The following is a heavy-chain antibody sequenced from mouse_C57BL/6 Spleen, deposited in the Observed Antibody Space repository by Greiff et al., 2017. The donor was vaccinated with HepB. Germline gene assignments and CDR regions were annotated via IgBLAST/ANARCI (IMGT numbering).Heavy chain of an antibody. J-gene: IGHJ3*01. CDR3: ARGGYDYDGAWFAY. CDR1: FYTFTSYF. Sequence: SSFHLSFHSSFYTFTSYFIHWVKQRPIQGLEWIGNIYPSDSETHYNQKFKDKATLTVDKSSSTAYMQLSSLTSEDSAVYYCARGGYDYDGAWFAYWGQGTLVTVSA. D-gene: IGHD2-4*01. CDR2: IYPSDSET. V-gene: IGHV1-52*01.